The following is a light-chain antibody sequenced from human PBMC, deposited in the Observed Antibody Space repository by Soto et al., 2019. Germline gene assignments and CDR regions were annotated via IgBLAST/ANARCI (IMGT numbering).Light chain of an antibody. J-gene: IGKJ3*01. CDR3: QQFGSSPLFT. CDR1: QSVSSSY. CDR2: GAS. V-gene: IGKV3-20*01. Sequence: EIVLTQSPGTLSLCPGERATLSCRASQSVSSSYLAWYQQKPGQAPRLLIYGASSRATCIPDRFSGSGSGTDFTLNISRLEPEDFAVYYCQQFGSSPLFTFGPGTKVDVK.